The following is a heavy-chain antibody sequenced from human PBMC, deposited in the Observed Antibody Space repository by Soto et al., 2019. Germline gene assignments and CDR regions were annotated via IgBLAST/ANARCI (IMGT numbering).Heavy chain of an antibody. D-gene: IGHD2-2*01. V-gene: IGHV1-46*01. CDR2: INPGGGRT. J-gene: IGHJ6*02. Sequence: ASVKVSCKASGYIFSSHCIYWVRQAPGQGLQWMGIINPGGGRTAYAQKFQGRVTLTRDMFTSTVYMELTSLTYDDTAVYYCAGDVSGPGATYVMDVWGQGTTVTVSS. CDR3: AGDVSGPGATYVMDV. CDR1: GYIFSSHC.